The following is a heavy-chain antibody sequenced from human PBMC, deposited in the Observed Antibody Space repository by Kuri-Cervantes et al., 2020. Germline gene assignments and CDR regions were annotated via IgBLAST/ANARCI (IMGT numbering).Heavy chain of an antibody. V-gene: IGHV6-1*01. Sequence: SETLSLTCAISGDSVSSNSAAWNWIRQSPSRGLEWLGRTYYRSKWYNDYAVSVKSRITINPDTSENQFSLQLSSVTAADTAVYYCARVRSGYYDRQGFDYWGQGTLVTVSS. D-gene: IGHD3-22*01. J-gene: IGHJ4*02. CDR1: GDSVSSNSAA. CDR3: ARVRSGYYDRQGFDY. CDR2: TYYRSKWYN.